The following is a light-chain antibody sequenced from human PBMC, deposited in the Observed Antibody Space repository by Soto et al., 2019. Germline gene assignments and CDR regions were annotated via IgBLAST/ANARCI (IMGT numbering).Light chain of an antibody. CDR2: EVS. CDR1: SSDVGDYNY. CDR3: SSYAGSNNFV. J-gene: IGLJ2*01. Sequence: QSALTQPPSASGSPGQSVTISCTGTSSDVGDYNYVSWYQQHPGKAPKLMIYEVSKRPSGVPDRFSGSKSGNTASLTVSGLHAEDEADYYCSSYAGSNNFVFGGGTKVTVL. V-gene: IGLV2-8*01.